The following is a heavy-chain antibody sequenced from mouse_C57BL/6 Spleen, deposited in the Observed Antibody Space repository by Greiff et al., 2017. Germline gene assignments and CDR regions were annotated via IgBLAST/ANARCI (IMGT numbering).Heavy chain of an antibody. V-gene: IGHV1-53*01. CDR3: ARDGRLLRAIGY. CDR1: GYTFTSYW. J-gene: IGHJ4*01. Sequence: VQLLQPGTELVKPGASVKLSCTASGYTFTSYWMHWVKQRPGQGLEWIGNINPSNGGTNYNEKFKSKATLTVDKSSSTAYMHLSSLTSDDSAVYYCARDGRLLRAIGYWGQGPSVTVSS. D-gene: IGHD2-3*01. CDR2: INPSNGGT.